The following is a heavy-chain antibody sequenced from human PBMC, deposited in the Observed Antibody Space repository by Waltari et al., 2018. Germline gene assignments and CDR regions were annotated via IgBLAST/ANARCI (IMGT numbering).Heavy chain of an antibody. CDR1: GDSMSIPDC. V-gene: IGHV4-4*02. Sequence: QLRLQESGPGLVKPSGTLSLTCAVSGDSMSIPDCWSWVRQPPGKGLEWKGQVRGSGRTNYSPSFASRLTISLDTSNKQFSLKVTSATAADTAVYYCARDRGRGLYLDSWGPGTLVTVSP. D-gene: IGHD2-15*01. J-gene: IGHJ4*02. CDR2: VRGSGRT. CDR3: ARDRGRGLYLDS.